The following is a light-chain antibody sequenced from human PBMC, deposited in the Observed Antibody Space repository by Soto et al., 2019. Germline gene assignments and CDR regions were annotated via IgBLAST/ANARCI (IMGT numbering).Light chain of an antibody. J-gene: IGKJ4*01. CDR1: QSISYW. V-gene: IGKV1-5*03. Sequence: DIQMTQSPSTLSASVGDRVTITCRASQSISYWLAWYQQNPGKAPKLLIYLASSLETGVTSRFSGSGSGTDFTLTISSLQPDDFATYYCQQYDSYPITFGGGTKVEIK. CDR3: QQYDSYPIT. CDR2: LAS.